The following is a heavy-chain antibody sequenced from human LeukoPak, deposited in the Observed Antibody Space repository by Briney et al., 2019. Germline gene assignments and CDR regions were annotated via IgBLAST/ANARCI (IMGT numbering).Heavy chain of an antibody. J-gene: IGHJ4*02. D-gene: IGHD5-24*01. CDR1: GGSFSGYY. CDR3: AGRREMAPRRKYYFDY. Sequence: PSETLSLTCAVYGGSFSGYYWSWIRQPPGKGLEWIGGINHSGSTNYNPSLKSRVTISVDTAKNQSSLKLSSVTAADTAVYYCAGRREMAPRRKYYFDYWGQGTLVTVSS. CDR2: INHSGST. V-gene: IGHV4-34*01.